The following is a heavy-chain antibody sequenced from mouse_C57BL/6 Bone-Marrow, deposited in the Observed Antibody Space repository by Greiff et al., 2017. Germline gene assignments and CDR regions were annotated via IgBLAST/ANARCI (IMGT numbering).Heavy chain of an antibody. CDR1: GFTFSDYG. D-gene: IGHD2-2*01. CDR2: ISSGSSTI. Sequence: EVKLMESGGGLVKPGGSLKLSCAASGFTFSDYGMHWVRQAPEQGLEWVAYISSGSSTIYYADTVKGRFTISRDNAKNTLFLQMTSLRSEDTAMYYCARGGYPHYYAMDYWGQGTSVTVSS. V-gene: IGHV5-17*01. J-gene: IGHJ4*01. CDR3: ARGGYPHYYAMDY.